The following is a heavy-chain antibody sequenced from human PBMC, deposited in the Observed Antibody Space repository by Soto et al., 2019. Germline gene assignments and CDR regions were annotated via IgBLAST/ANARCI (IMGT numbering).Heavy chain of an antibody. CDR2: IIPMFATA. Sequence: GASVKVSCKASGGTFSSYVISWVRQAPGQGLEWMGGIIPMFATANYAQKFQGRVTITADEPTSTAYMELSSLRSEDTAVYYCARLHYYDSSGYLDFDYRGQGTLVTVSS. CDR1: GGTFSSYV. J-gene: IGHJ4*02. V-gene: IGHV1-69*13. D-gene: IGHD3-22*01. CDR3: ARLHYYDSSGYLDFDY.